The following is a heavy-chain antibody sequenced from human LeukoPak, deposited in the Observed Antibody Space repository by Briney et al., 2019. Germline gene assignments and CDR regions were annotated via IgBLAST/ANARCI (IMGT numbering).Heavy chain of an antibody. CDR2: ISGSGGST. CDR1: GFTFSSYA. J-gene: IGHJ2*01. V-gene: IGHV3-23*01. Sequence: PGGSLRLSCAASGFTFSSYAMTWVRQAPGRGLEWVSSISGSGGSTYYAASVMGRFTISRDNSKNTLYLQMNSLRAEDTAVYYCAKDVPYWYFDLWGRGTRVSVPS. CDR3: AKDVPYWYFDL.